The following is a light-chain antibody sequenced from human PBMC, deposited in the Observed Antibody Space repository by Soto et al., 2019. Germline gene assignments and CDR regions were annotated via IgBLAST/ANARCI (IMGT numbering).Light chain of an antibody. CDR1: QSVSSN. CDR2: GAS. CDR3: QQYNNWPPLT. Sequence: EIVMTQSPATLSVSPGERATLSCRASQSVSSNLAWYQQNPGQAPRLLIYGASTRATGIPATYSGRGSVTEFTLTLSTLQSEDFSVFYCQQYNNWPPLTFGQGTKGEIK. J-gene: IGKJ1*01. V-gene: IGKV3-15*01.